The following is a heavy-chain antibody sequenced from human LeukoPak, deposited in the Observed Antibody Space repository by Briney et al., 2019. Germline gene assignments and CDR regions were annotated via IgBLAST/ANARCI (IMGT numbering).Heavy chain of an antibody. Sequence: PSETLSLTCTVSGGSISSDTTYWGWIRQPPGRGLEWIGSIYYTGSTGITYYSPSLKGRVTVSEDTSKNQFSLKLSSVTAADTAVYYCASTGRLRGPRGYFDYWGQGTLVTVSS. CDR1: GGSISSDTTY. CDR3: ASTGRLRGPRGYFDY. J-gene: IGHJ4*02. V-gene: IGHV4-39*01. CDR2: IYYTGSTGIT. D-gene: IGHD1-1*01.